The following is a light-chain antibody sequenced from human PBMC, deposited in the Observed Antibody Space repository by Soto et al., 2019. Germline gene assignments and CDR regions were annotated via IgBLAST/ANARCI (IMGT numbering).Light chain of an antibody. Sequence: EIVLTQSPGTLSLSPGERATLSCRASQSVSSSYLAWYQQNPGQSPRLLIYGASSRATGIPDRFSGSGSGTDFTLTISRLEPEDFAVYYCQHYGTSALFGPGTKVDIK. CDR2: GAS. V-gene: IGKV3-20*01. J-gene: IGKJ3*01. CDR3: QHYGTSAL. CDR1: QSVSSSY.